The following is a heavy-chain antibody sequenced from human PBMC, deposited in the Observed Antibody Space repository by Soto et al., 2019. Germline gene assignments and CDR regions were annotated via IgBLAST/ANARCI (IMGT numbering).Heavy chain of an antibody. Sequence: EVQLVESGGDLVQPGGSLSLSCVASGFTFSNYWMHWVRQAPGKGLEWVSRINSDESSRAYADSVKGRFISSRDNDNNSLSLEMNSLRAEDKAVYYCARGIDFYFDLWGRGTLVTVSS. CDR3: ARGIDFYFDL. CDR1: GFTFSNYW. V-gene: IGHV3-74*01. J-gene: IGHJ2*01. CDR2: INSDESSR.